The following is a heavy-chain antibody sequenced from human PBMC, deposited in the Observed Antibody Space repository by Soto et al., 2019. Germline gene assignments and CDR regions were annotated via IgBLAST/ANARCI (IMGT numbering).Heavy chain of an antibody. V-gene: IGHV3-33*01. D-gene: IGHD2-15*01. Sequence: QVQLVESGGGVVQPGRSLRLSCAASGFTFSSYGMHWVRQAPGKGLEWVAVIWYDGSNKYYADSVKGRFTISRDNSKNTLYLQMNSRRAEDTAVYYCASGYCSGGGCYYYGMDVWGHGTTVTVSS. CDR3: ASGYCSGGGCYYYGMDV. CDR1: GFTFSSYG. CDR2: IWYDGSNK. J-gene: IGHJ6*02.